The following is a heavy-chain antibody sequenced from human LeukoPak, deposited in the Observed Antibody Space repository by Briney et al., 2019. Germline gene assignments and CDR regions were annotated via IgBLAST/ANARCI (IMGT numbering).Heavy chain of an antibody. CDR3: AKAYDY. CDR1: GFTFSSYG. J-gene: IGHJ4*02. V-gene: IGHV3-30*18. Sequence: GGSLRLSCAASGFTFSSYGMHWVRQAPGKGLEWVAVISYDGSNKYYADSVKGRFTISRDNPKNTLYLQMNSLRAEDTAVYYCAKAYDYWGQGTLVTVSS. CDR2: ISYDGSNK.